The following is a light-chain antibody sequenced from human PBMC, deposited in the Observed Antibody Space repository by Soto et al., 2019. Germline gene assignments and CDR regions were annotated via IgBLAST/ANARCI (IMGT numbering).Light chain of an antibody. V-gene: IGKV1-8*01. J-gene: IGKJ1*01. CDR2: AAS. CDR3: QHYNSYSEA. Sequence: AIRLTQSPSSLSASTGDRVTIPCRASQGISSYLAWYQQKPGKAPKLLIYAASTLQSGVPSRFSGSGSGTDCTRTISCLQSEDFEVYYCQHYNSYSEAFGQGTKVDIK. CDR1: QGISSY.